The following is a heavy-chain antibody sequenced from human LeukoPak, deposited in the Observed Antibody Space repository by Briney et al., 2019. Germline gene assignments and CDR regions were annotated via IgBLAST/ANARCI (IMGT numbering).Heavy chain of an antibody. V-gene: IGHV1-2*02. J-gene: IGHJ4*02. CDR3: ARDLQASFDC. Sequence: TFTGXYMXXXRQAPGXGLEWMGWINPKSGGTNYAQKFQGRVTMTRDTSISTAYMELSRLRSDDTAVYYCARDLQASFDCWGQGTLVTVSS. CDR2: INPKSGGT. CDR1: TFTGXY.